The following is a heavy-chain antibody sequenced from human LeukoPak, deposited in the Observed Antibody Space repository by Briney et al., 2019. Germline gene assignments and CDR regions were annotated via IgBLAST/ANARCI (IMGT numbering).Heavy chain of an antibody. V-gene: IGHV3-53*01. Sequence: PGGSLRLSCAASGFTVSSNYMSWVRQAPGKGLEWVSVIYSDGRTYYADSVKGRFTISRDNSKNTLYLETNSLRAEDTAVYYCAKDKGGSYYPAYFDYWGQGTLVTVSS. D-gene: IGHD1-26*01. CDR2: IYSDGRT. J-gene: IGHJ4*02. CDR3: AKDKGGSYYPAYFDY. CDR1: GFTVSSNY.